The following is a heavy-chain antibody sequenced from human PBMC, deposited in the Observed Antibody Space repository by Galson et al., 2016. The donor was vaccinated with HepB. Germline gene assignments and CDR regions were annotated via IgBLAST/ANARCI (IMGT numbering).Heavy chain of an antibody. J-gene: IGHJ5*02. V-gene: IGHV1-18*04. D-gene: IGHD2-2*01. CDR2: IATYNGDT. CDR1: GYTFTSYG. CDR3: ARDRIKVVPPVIDWFDP. Sequence: SVKVSCKASGYTFTSYGISWVRQAPGQGLEWMGWIATYNGDTNYAQKFQGRLTLTTDTSTTTAYMEPRSLRFDDTAVYYWARDRIKVVPPVIDWFDPWGQGTLVTVSS.